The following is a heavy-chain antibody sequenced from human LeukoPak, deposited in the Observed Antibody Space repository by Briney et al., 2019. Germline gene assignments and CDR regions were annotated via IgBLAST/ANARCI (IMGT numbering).Heavy chain of an antibody. CDR3: ARVVGATLDEGWLATLDEGWLAY. J-gene: IGHJ4*02. Sequence: GGTLRLSCAPSGVTFTSYSRNWVRQAPGKGLEWVSSISSRSTNKYYADPVKGGFIISRDNDKNSSQLQRNSLRAEDAAVYYCARVVGATLDEGWLATLDEGWLAYWGQGTLVTVSS. CDR1: GVTFTSYS. V-gene: IGHV3-21*01. CDR2: ISSRSTNK. D-gene: IGHD1-26*01.